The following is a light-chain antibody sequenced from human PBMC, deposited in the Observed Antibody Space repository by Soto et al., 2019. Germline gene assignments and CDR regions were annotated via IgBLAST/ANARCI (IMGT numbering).Light chain of an antibody. CDR1: QTISTW. V-gene: IGKV1-39*01. Sequence: DIQVTQSPPTLSASVGDRVTITCRASQTISTWMAWYQQKPGKAPRLLICAASYLQTGVPSRFSGSASGTLFTLTITSLQPEDFATYYCQQSNRTPWTFGQGTKV. J-gene: IGKJ1*01. CDR2: AAS. CDR3: QQSNRTPWT.